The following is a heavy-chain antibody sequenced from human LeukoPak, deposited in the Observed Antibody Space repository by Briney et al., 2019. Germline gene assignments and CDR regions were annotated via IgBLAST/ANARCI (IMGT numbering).Heavy chain of an antibody. D-gene: IGHD3-22*01. CDR2: IYYSGST. Sequence: SETLSLTCTVSGGSISSGDYYWSWIRQPPGKGLVWIGYIYYSGSTYYNPSLKSRVTISVDTSKNQFSLKLSSVTAADTAVYYCARADYYDSSDPFDIWGQGTMVTVSS. CDR1: GGSISSGDYY. J-gene: IGHJ3*02. V-gene: IGHV4-30-4*08. CDR3: ARADYYDSSDPFDI.